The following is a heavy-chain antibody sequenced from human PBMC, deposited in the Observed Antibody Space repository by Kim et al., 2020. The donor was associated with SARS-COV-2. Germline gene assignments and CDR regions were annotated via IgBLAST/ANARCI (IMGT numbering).Heavy chain of an antibody. V-gene: IGHV4-4*02. D-gene: IGHD2-2*01. CDR3: ARDPNHDIVVVPGLYYYYGMDV. Sequence: SETLSLTCAVSGGSISSSNWWSWVRQPPGKGLEWIGEIYHSGSTNYNPSLKSRATISVDKSKNQFSLKLSSVTAADAAVYDCARDPNHDIVVVPGLYYYYGMDVWGQGTTGTVSS. CDR1: GGSISSSNW. J-gene: IGHJ6*02. CDR2: IYHSGST.